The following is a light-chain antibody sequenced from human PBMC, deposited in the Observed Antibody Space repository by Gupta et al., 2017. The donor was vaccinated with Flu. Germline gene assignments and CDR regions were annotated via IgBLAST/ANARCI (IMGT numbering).Light chain of an antibody. CDR2: SNN. CDR3: AASDDSRNGLYV. J-gene: IGLJ1*01. CDR1: SSNIGSNT. Sequence: QSVLTQPPSASGTPGQRVTISCSGSSSNIGSNTVNWYQQLPGTAPKLLIYSNNQRPSGVPDRFSCSKSGTSASPATSGLQSEDEADYYCAASDDSRNGLYVFGTGTKLTVL. V-gene: IGLV1-44*01.